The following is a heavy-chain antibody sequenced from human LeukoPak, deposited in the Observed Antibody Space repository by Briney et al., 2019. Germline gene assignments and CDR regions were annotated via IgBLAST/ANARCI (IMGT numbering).Heavy chain of an antibody. CDR3: ARRGVVDIRSFDY. D-gene: IGHD3-22*01. J-gene: IGHJ4*02. CDR1: GGSFSGYY. Sequence: SETLSLTCAVYGGSFSGYYWSWIRQPPGKGLEWIGEINHSGSTNYNPSLKSRVTISVDTSKNQFSLKLSSVTAADTAVYYCARRGVVDIRSFDYWGQGTLVTVSS. CDR2: INHSGST. V-gene: IGHV4-34*01.